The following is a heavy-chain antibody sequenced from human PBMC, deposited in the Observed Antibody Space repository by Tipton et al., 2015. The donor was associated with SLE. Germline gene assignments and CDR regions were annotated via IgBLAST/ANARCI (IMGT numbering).Heavy chain of an antibody. D-gene: IGHD2-15*01. V-gene: IGHV4-39*07. CDR1: GGSISSSSYY. Sequence: TLSLTCTVSGGSISSSSYYWGWIRQPPGKGLEWIGYIYYSGSTYYNPSLKSRVTISVDTSKNQFSLKLSSVTAADTAVYYCARERVGGSVYSGWFDPWGQGTLVTVSS. CDR2: IYYSGST. J-gene: IGHJ5*02. CDR3: ARERVGGSVYSGWFDP.